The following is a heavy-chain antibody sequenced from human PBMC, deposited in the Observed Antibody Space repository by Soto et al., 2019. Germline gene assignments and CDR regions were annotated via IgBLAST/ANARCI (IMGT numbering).Heavy chain of an antibody. CDR2: ISYIGST. Sequence: QVQLQESGPGLVKPSETLSLTCTVSGGSISSNYWSWIRQPPGKGLEWIVYISYIGSTNYNPSLKSRVFMTVDTSKNQFSLKLGSVIAADTAVYYCARGRGMAVAVWGQGTLVTVSS. CDR1: GGSISSNY. V-gene: IGHV4-59*12. J-gene: IGHJ4*02. CDR3: ARGRGMAVAV. D-gene: IGHD6-19*01.